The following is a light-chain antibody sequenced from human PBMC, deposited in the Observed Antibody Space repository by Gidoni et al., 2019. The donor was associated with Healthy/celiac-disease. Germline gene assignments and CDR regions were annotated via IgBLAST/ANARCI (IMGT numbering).Light chain of an antibody. J-gene: IGKJ1*01. V-gene: IGKV3-11*01. CDR2: DAS. Sequence: EIVLTQSPATLSLSPGERATLSCRASQRVSSYLACSQQKPGQAPRLLIYDASNRATGIPARFSGSGSGTDFTLTISSLEPEDFAVYYCQQRSNWPPWTFGQGTKVEIK. CDR1: QRVSSY. CDR3: QQRSNWPPWT.